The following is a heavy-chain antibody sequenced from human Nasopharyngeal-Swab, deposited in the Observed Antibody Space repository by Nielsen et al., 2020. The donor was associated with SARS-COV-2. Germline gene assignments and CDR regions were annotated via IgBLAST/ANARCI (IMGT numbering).Heavy chain of an antibody. D-gene: IGHD3-22*01. CDR3: ARERKNYYDSSGYCLEFYYYYYMDV. CDR1: GFTFSSYS. J-gene: IGHJ6*03. V-gene: IGHV3-21*01. CDR2: ISSSSSYI. Sequence: GESLKISCAASGFTFSSYSMNWVRQAPGKGLEWVSSISSSSSYIYYADSVKGRFTISRDNAKNSLYLQMNSLRAEDTAVYYCARERKNYYDSSGYCLEFYYYYYMDVWGKGTTVTVSS.